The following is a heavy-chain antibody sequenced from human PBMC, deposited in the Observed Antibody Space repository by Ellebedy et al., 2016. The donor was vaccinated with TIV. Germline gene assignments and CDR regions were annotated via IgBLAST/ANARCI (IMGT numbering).Heavy chain of an antibody. CDR2: INHSGST. D-gene: IGHD2/OR15-2a*01. CDR1: GGSFSGYY. CDR3: ARSRYFGSEYY. Sequence: MPSETLSLTCTVYGGSFSGYYWTWIRQSPGKGLEWIGAINHSGSTNYNPSLESRVTVSVDTSGNQFSLRLTAVTAAGTAVYYCARSRYFGSEYYWGQGTLVTVSP. J-gene: IGHJ4*02. V-gene: IGHV4-34*01.